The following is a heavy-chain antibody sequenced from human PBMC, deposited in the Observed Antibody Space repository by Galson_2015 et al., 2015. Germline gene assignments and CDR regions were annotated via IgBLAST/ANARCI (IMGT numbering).Heavy chain of an antibody. D-gene: IGHD6-19*01. CDR1: GLTFNAYA. J-gene: IGHJ4*02. CDR2: ITSSSSYM. Sequence: SLRLSCAACGLTFNAYAMTWVRPAPGKGLEWASTITSSSSYMYYADSVKGLFTISRDNAKNSLYLQMNSLRVEDPALYYCASDGSGCSRDHWGQGTLVPVSS. V-gene: IGHV3-21*01. CDR3: ASDGSGCSRDH.